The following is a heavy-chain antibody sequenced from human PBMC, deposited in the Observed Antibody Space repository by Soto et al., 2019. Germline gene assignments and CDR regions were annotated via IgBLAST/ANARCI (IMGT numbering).Heavy chain of an antibody. Sequence: QVQLVESGGGVVQPGRSLRLSCAASGFTFSSYGMHWVRQAPGKGLEWVAVISYDGSNKYYADSVKGRFTISRDNSKNTLYLQMNSLRAEDTAVYYCAKVSAVLLWCGELMDVWGQGTTVTVSS. D-gene: IGHD3-10*01. V-gene: IGHV3-30*18. CDR2: ISYDGSNK. CDR1: GFTFSSYG. J-gene: IGHJ6*02. CDR3: AKVSAVLLWCGELMDV.